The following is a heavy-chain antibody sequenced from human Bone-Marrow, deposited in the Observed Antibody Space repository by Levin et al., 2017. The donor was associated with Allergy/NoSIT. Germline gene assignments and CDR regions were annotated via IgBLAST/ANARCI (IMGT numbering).Heavy chain of an antibody. CDR1: GYTFTSYY. D-gene: IGHD3-22*01. Sequence: ASVKVSCKASGYTFTSYYLHWVRQAPGQGLEWMGKINPSGGTSAYAQQFQGRVTMTRDTSTSTVYMELSSLRSEDRAIYYCARATYYDSSGYSFTDAFDIWGQGTMLTVSS. J-gene: IGHJ3*02. CDR2: INPSGGTS. CDR3: ARATYYDSSGYSFTDAFDI. V-gene: IGHV1-46*01.